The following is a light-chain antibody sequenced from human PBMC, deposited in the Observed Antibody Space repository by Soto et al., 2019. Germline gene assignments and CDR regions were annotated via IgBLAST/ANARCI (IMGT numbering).Light chain of an antibody. J-gene: IGLJ1*01. V-gene: IGLV2-14*01. CDR1: NSDVGGHNY. CDR2: EVG. Sequence: QSALTQPASVSGSLGQSITISCTGSNSDVGGHNYVSWYQQHPGKAPKLMIYEVGIRPSGVSTRFSGSKSGNTASLTISGLQAEDEADYYCRSYTSTILYVFGTGTKLTVL. CDR3: RSYTSTILYV.